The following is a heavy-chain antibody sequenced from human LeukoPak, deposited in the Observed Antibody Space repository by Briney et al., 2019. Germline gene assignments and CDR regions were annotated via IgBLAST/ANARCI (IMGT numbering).Heavy chain of an antibody. Sequence: PGESLRLSCAASGFTFSSHGLNWVRQAPGKGLEWVSTISSGGHIYYEDSVKGRFTISRDNAKNSLYLQINSLRAEDTAVYYCARDQDGGKYYYESSGYSHWGQGILVTVSS. CDR2: ISSGGHI. CDR3: ARDQDGGKYYYESSGYSH. CDR1: GFTFSSHG. J-gene: IGHJ4*02. D-gene: IGHD3-22*01. V-gene: IGHV3-21*01.